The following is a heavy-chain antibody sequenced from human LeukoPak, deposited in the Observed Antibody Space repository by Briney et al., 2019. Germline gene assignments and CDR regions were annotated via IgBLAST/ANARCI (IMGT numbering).Heavy chain of an antibody. CDR2: IYNSENT. CDR1: GDSINYDYC. J-gene: IGHJ6*02. V-gene: IGHV4-38-2*02. D-gene: IGHD5-18*01. Sequence: SETLSLTCTVSGDSINYDYCWTWIRQPPGKGPEWIGTIYNSENTYYHPSLTSRLTISMDTSKNQFSLKMTSVTAADTAVYFCARGRLQLWSFPIPYNHYAIDVWGQGTTVTVSS. CDR3: ARGRLQLWSFPIPYNHYAIDV.